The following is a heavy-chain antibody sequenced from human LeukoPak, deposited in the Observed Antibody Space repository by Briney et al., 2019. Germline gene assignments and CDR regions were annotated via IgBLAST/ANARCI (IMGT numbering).Heavy chain of an antibody. V-gene: IGHV4-39*01. CDR2: IYYSGST. Sequence: SETLSLTCTVSGGSISSSSYYWGWIRQPPGKGLEWIGSIYYSGSTYYNPSLKSRVTISVDTSKNQFPLKLSSVTAAGTAVYYCARRYCSGGSCYSDNWFDPWGQGTLVTVSS. CDR1: GGSISSSSYY. J-gene: IGHJ5*02. D-gene: IGHD2-15*01. CDR3: ARRYCSGGSCYSDNWFDP.